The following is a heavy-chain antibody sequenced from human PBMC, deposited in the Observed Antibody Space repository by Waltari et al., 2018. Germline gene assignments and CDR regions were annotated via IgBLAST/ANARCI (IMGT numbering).Heavy chain of an antibody. Sequence: QVQLQESGPGLVKPSETLSLTCDVSGYSIDRGYFWGWVRQPPGKGLEWIGTIFHAGFTYYTPPLKGRVAMSVDTAKNQFSLNLSSVTAADTAVYYCARAPGVAAAAYFDYWGQGILVTVSS. CDR1: GYSIDRGYF. CDR3: ARAPGVAAAAYFDY. V-gene: IGHV4-38-2*01. D-gene: IGHD6-13*01. CDR2: IFHAGFT. J-gene: IGHJ4*02.